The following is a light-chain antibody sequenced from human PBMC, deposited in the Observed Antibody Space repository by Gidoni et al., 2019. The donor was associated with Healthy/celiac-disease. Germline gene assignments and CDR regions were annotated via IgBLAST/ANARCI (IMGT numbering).Light chain of an antibody. CDR1: QSVSSN. V-gene: IGKV3-15*01. Sequence: RASQSVSSNLAWYQQKPGQAPRLLIYGASTRATGIPARFSGSGSGTEFTLPISSLQSEDFAVYYCQQYNNWPGTFGQGTKVEIK. CDR2: GAS. J-gene: IGKJ1*01. CDR3: QQYNNWPGT.